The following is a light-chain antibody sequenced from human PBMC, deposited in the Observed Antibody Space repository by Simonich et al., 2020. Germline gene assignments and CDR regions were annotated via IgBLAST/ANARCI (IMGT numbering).Light chain of an antibody. CDR1: SSNIGSNY. V-gene: IGLV1-47*01. CDR3: AAWDDSLSGGV. J-gene: IGLJ3*02. Sequence: QSVLTQPPSASGTPGQRVTISCSGSSSNIGSNYVYWYQQLPGTAPKLLIYRNNPRPSGGPDRFSGSKSGTSASLAISGLRSEDEADYYCAAWDDSLSGGVFGGGTKLTVL. CDR2: RNN.